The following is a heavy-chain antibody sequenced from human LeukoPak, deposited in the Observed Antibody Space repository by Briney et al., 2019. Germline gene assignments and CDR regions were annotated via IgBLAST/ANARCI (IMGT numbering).Heavy chain of an antibody. Sequence: ASVKVSCKASGGTFSSYAISWVGQAPGQGLEWRGGIIPIFGRANYAQKFQGRVTITTEENTSTAYMEMRRLRSEDTAVYYCARASTGNYAFDIWGQGTMVTVSS. V-gene: IGHV1-69*05. CDR1: GGTFSSYA. D-gene: IGHD1-1*01. CDR3: ARASTGNYAFDI. CDR2: IIPIFGRA. J-gene: IGHJ3*02.